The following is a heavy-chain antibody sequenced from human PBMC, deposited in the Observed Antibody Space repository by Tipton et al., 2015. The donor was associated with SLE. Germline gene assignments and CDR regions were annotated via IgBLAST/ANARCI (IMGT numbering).Heavy chain of an antibody. CDR3: ARSAGYGSNWAHFDY. CDR2: ISQSGAT. V-gene: IGHV4-59*01. CDR1: SGSITSNY. Sequence: TLSLTCAVSSGSITSNYWAWIRQPPGKGLNWVGYISQSGATNYHPSLKSRISISVDNSKSQFSLKMRSVTAADTAVYYCARSAGYGSNWAHFDYWGQGTLVTVSS. D-gene: IGHD6-13*01. J-gene: IGHJ4*02.